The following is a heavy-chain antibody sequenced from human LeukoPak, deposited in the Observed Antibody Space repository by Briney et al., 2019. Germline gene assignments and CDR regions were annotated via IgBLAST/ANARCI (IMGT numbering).Heavy chain of an antibody. CDR3: ARSHDHLWGNYPDY. V-gene: IGHV4/OR15-8*01. D-gene: IGHD3-16*02. CDR1: GGSIDSTNW. Sequence: SETLSLTRDVSGGSIDSTNWWNWVRQPPGKGLEWIGEIHHDGRINYNPSLKSRVTLSVDKSKNQFSLRLNSVTAADTAMYYCARSHDHLWGNYPDYWGQGTLVTVSS. CDR2: IHHDGRI. J-gene: IGHJ4*02.